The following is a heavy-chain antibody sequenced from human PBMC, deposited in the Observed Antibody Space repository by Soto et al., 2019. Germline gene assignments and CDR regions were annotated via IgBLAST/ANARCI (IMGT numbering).Heavy chain of an antibody. J-gene: IGHJ4*02. CDR1: GYTFSSYG. CDR2: ISVYNGHT. CDR3: ARCVFGDSVPPLDH. D-gene: IGHD2-21*02. V-gene: IGHV1-18*01. Sequence: QVHLMQSGAEVKSPGASVRVSCKASGYTFSSYGVSWVRQAPGQGLELMGWISVYNGHTNYAQKFQGRVTMTTDTSTSTAYMELRRLRSADTAVYFCARCVFGDSVPPLDHWGQGTLVTVS.